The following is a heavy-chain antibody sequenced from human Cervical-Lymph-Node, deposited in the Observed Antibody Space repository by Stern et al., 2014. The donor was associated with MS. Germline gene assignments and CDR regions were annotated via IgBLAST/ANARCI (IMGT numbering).Heavy chain of an antibody. D-gene: IGHD2-15*01. CDR1: GFTFSSYW. J-gene: IGHJ5*02. CDR3: ARGSDT. Sequence: EVHLVESGGGLVQPGGSLSLSCAASGFTFSSYWMNWVRQAPGKGLEWVANIKEDGSETDYVDSVKGRFTITKHNAKNSLYLQINSLRAEVTAVYYCARGSDTWGQGTLVTVSS. CDR2: IKEDGSET. V-gene: IGHV3-7*01.